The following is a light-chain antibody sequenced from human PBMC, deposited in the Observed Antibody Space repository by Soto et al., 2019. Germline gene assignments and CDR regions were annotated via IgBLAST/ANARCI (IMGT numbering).Light chain of an antibody. CDR3: APWDDSLNGLYV. CDR1: SSNIGSNT. J-gene: IGLJ1*01. Sequence: QSVLTQPPSASGTPGQRVTISCSGSSSNIGSNTVNWYQQLPGTAPKLLIYSNNQRPSGVPDRFSGSKSGTSASLAISGLQSEDEADYYCAPWDDSLNGLYVFGTGPKVTVL. CDR2: SNN. V-gene: IGLV1-44*01.